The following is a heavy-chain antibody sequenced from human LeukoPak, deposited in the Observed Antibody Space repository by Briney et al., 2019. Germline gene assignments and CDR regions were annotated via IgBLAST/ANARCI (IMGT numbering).Heavy chain of an antibody. Sequence: SETLSLTCTVSNGYISNSNFDWGWRRQPPGKGLEWIGRIDTSGSTNYNPSLKSRVTMSVDTSKNQFSLKLSSVTAADTAVYYCASGGRGGNSGGNYYYYYMDVWGKGTTVTISS. J-gene: IGHJ6*03. CDR3: ASGGRGGNSGGNYYYYYMDV. CDR2: IDTSGST. D-gene: IGHD4-23*01. V-gene: IGHV4-61*05. CDR1: NGYISNSNFD.